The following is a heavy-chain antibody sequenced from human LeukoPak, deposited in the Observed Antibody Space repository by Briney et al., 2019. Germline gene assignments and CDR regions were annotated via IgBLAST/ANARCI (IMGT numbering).Heavy chain of an antibody. CDR3: AREGRYCSSTSCYMHY. D-gene: IGHD2-2*02. CDR1: GGTFSSYA. Sequence: ASVKVSCKASGGTFSSYAISWVRQAPGQGLEWMGGIIPIFGTANYAQKFQGRVTITADKSTSTAYMELSSLRSEDTAVYYCAREGRYCSSTSCYMHYWGQGTLVTVSS. V-gene: IGHV1-69*06. CDR2: IIPIFGTA. J-gene: IGHJ4*02.